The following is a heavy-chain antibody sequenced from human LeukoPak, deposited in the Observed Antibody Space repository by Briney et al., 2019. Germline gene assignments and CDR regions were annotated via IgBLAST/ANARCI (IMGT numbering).Heavy chain of an antibody. Sequence: PGGSLRLSCAASGFTFSSYGMHWVRQAPGKGLEWVTHIASDGSNKDYADSVKGRFTITRDNAKNTVYLQMNSLRVEDTAVYYCAKNGGIYDYVWGSYRYYFDYWGQGTLVTVSS. V-gene: IGHV3-30*02. CDR3: AKNGGIYDYVWGSYRYYFDY. D-gene: IGHD3-16*02. CDR1: GFTFSSYG. J-gene: IGHJ4*02. CDR2: IASDGSNK.